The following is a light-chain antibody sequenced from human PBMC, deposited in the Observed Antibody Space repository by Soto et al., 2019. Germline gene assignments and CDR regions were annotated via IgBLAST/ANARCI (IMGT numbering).Light chain of an antibody. CDR2: GAS. J-gene: IGKJ1*01. V-gene: IGKV3D-20*02. CDR3: QQRSSWPRT. Sequence: IVLTQSPGTLSLSPGERATLSCRASQSVSSSSLAWYQHKRGQAPRLLIHGASSRATGIPDRFSGSGSGTDFTLTISRLEPEDFAVYYCQQRSSWPRTFGQGTKVDI. CDR1: QSVSSSS.